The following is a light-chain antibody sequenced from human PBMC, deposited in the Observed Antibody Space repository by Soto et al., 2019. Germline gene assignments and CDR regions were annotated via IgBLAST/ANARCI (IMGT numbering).Light chain of an antibody. CDR3: QQSYSSPWT. V-gene: IGKV1-39*01. J-gene: IGKJ1*01. Sequence: DIQMTQSPSSLSASVGDRVTITCRASQSINSYLNWYQQKPGKAPKFLIYAASSLQSGVPSRFSGSGSGTGFTLTISRLQSEDCATYYCQQSYSSPWTFGQGTKVEI. CDR1: QSINSY. CDR2: AAS.